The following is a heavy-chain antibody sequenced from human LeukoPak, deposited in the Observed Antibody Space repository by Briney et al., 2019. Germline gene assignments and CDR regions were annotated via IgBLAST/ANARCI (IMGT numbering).Heavy chain of an antibody. CDR3: ARDYDILTGGFDY. D-gene: IGHD3-9*01. CDR2: ISSSSNYI. Sequence: GGSLRLSCAASGFTLSDYSMNWVRQAPGKGLEWVSSISSSSNYIYYADSVKGRFTISRDNAKNSLYLQMNSLRAEDTAVYYCARDYDILTGGFDYWGQGTLVTVSS. V-gene: IGHV3-21*01. J-gene: IGHJ4*02. CDR1: GFTLSDYS.